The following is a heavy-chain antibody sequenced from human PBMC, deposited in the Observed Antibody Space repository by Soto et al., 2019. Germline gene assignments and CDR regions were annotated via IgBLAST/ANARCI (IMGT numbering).Heavy chain of an antibody. D-gene: IGHD5-18*01. CDR3: ARDRSALAPYYYAMDV. J-gene: IGHJ6*02. V-gene: IGHV4-59*11. Sequence: KTSETLSLTCTVSGGSFSNHYWSWVRQPPGRGLEWIGNIFYDGTTNYNPSLRSPVTISIDTSKSQISLRLSSVTAADTAVYYCARDRSALAPYYYAMDVWGQGTTVTVSS. CDR2: IFYDGTT. CDR1: GGSFSNHY.